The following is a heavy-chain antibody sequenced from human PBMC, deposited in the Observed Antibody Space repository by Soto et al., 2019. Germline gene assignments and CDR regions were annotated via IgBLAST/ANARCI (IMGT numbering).Heavy chain of an antibody. V-gene: IGHV3-23*01. CDR3: AKDIIRNWNYGPFDY. CDR2: ISGSGGST. CDR1: GFTFSIYA. Sequence: GGSLRLSCAASGFTFSIYAMSWVRQAPGKGLEWVSAISGSGGSTYYADSVKGRFTISRDNSKNTLYLQMNSLRAEDTAVYYCAKDIIRNWNYGPFDYWGQGALVTVSS. D-gene: IGHD1-7*01. J-gene: IGHJ4*02.